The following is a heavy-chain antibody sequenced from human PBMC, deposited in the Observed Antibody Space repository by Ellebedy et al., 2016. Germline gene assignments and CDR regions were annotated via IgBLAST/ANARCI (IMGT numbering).Heavy chain of an antibody. CDR2: ISAAGSGT. D-gene: IGHD6-19*01. Sequence: GGSLRLSCAASGFTSSNYAVSWVRQAPGKGLEWVSTISAAGSGTYYADSVKGRFTIARDNSKNTLFLQMNSLRAEDTAVYFCARGNAVPGPEPLDYWGQGALITVSS. V-gene: IGHV3-23*01. CDR3: ARGNAVPGPEPLDY. J-gene: IGHJ4*02. CDR1: GFTSSNYA.